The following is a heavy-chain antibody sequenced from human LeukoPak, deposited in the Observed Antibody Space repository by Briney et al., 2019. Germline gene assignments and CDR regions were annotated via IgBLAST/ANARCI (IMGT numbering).Heavy chain of an antibody. J-gene: IGHJ4*02. CDR1: GFTFSTYA. CDR2: ISYDGSNK. D-gene: IGHD6-25*01. Sequence: GGSLRLSCAASGFTFSTYAMHWVRQAPGKGLEWVAVISYDGSNKYYADSVKGRFTISRDNSKNTLYLQMNSLRAEDTAVYYCARDRLLDYWGQGTLVTASS. CDR3: ARDRLLDY. V-gene: IGHV3-30-3*01.